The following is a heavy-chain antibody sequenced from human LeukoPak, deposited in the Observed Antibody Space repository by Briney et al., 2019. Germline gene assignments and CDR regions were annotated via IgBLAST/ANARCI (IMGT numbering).Heavy chain of an antibody. CDR1: GGSISTSNYY. CDR2: IYHSGST. CDR3: ARSGIAAVNWFDP. J-gene: IGHJ5*02. V-gene: IGHV4-39*07. D-gene: IGHD6-13*01. Sequence: SETLSLTCTVSGGSISTSNYYWGWIRQPPGKGLEWIGSIYHSGSTYYNPSLKSRVTISVDTSKNQFSLKLSSVTAADTAVYYCARSGIAAVNWFDPWGQGTLVTVSS.